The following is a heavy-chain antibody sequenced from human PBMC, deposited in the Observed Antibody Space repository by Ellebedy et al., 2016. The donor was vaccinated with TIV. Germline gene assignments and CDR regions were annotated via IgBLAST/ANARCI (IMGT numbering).Heavy chain of an antibody. CDR1: GFSVSSNY. D-gene: IGHD6-19*01. V-gene: IGHV3-53*01. CDR3: AREAGTSGWYSGFQH. CDR2: MGSGGNI. J-gene: IGHJ1*01. Sequence: GESLKISCAASGFSVSSNYMSWVRQAPGKGLECVSVMGSGGNIIHADSVKGRFTISRNDSKNTLYLQMNSLRAEDTAIYYCAREAGTSGWYSGFQHWGQGTLVTVSS.